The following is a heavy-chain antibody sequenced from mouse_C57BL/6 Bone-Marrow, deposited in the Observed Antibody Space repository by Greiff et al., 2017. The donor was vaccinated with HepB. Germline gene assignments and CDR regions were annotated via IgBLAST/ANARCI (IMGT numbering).Heavy chain of an antibody. CDR1: GYSITSGYY. V-gene: IGHV3-6*01. Sequence: EVQLQQSGPGLVKPSQSLSLTCSVTGYSITSGYYWNWIRQFPGNKLEWMGYISYDGSNNYNPSLKNRISITRDTSKNQFFLKLNSVTTEDTATYYCARDDETVGGREGDYWGQGTSVTVSS. CDR3: ARDDETVGGREGDY. CDR2: ISYDGSN. J-gene: IGHJ4*01. D-gene: IGHD1-1*01.